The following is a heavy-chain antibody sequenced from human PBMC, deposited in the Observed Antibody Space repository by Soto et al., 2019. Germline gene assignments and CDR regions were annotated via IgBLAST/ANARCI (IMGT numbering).Heavy chain of an antibody. CDR3: ARGLLDDFWSGYYGWFDP. CDR1: GGSISSGDYY. CDR2: IYYSGST. J-gene: IGHJ5*02. D-gene: IGHD3-3*01. Sequence: SETLSLTCTVSGGSISSGDYYWSWIRQPPGKGLEWIGYIYYSGSTYYNPSLKSRVTISVDTSKNQFSLKLSSVTAADTAVYYCARGLLDDFWSGYYGWFDPWGQGXLVTVSS. V-gene: IGHV4-30-4*01.